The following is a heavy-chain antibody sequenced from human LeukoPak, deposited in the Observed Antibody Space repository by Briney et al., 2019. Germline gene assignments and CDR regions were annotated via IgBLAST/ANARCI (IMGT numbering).Heavy chain of an antibody. CDR2: IKQDESEK. CDR1: GFSLSTSG. D-gene: IGHD2-2*01. Sequence: LTLTCTFSGFSLSTSGMCVSWIRQPPGKGLEWVANIKQDESEKYYVDSVKGRFTISRDNAKSSLYLQMNSLRAEDTAVYYCARALDSSSSRYQAFEEWGQGTLVTVSS. J-gene: IGHJ4*02. V-gene: IGHV3-7*01. CDR3: ARALDSSSSRYQAFEE.